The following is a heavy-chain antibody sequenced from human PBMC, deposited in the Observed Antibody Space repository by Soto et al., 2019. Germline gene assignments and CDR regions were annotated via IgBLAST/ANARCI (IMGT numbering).Heavy chain of an antibody. J-gene: IGHJ2*01. Sequence: QVQLVESGGGVVQPGRSLRLSCAASGIIFSTYGMHWVHQAPGKGLEWVAVISHDGSTIYYADSVKGRFTISRDNSKNTLFLQMSSLRAEDTAVYYCANPVQENGYHYDIWYFDLWGRGTLVTVSS. CDR1: GIIFSTYG. CDR3: ANPVQENGYHYDIWYFDL. CDR2: ISHDGSTI. V-gene: IGHV3-30*18. D-gene: IGHD3-22*01.